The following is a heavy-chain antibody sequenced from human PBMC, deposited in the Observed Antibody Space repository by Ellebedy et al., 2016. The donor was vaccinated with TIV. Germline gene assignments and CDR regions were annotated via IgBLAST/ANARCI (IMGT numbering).Heavy chain of an antibody. CDR3: VTEGTLLSSGRTGSAFDI. Sequence: GESLKISCAASGFTFGSYGIHWVRQAPGKGLEWVAFISNDESEKYYGGSVRGRFPISRDNSKSTLHLEMNSLRPEDTAVYHCVTEGTLLSSGRTGSAFDIWGQGTMVTVSP. D-gene: IGHD1-14*01. J-gene: IGHJ3*02. V-gene: IGHV3-30*03. CDR2: ISNDESEK. CDR1: GFTFGSYG.